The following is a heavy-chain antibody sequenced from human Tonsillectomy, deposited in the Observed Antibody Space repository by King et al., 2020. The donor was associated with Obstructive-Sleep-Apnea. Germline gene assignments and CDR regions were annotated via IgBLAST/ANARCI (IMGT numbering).Heavy chain of an antibody. D-gene: IGHD1-7*01. Sequence: QLVQSGAEVKKPGASVKVSCKASGYTFSGYYIYWVRQAPGQGLEWMGMINPRGSSTSYAQKFQDRVTMTRDRSTSTIYMELSSLTSEDTAVYYCARESRKSGTANDAFDIWGQGTMVTVSS. CDR3: ARESRKSGTANDAFDI. CDR2: INPRGSST. J-gene: IGHJ3*02. CDR1: GYTFSGYY. V-gene: IGHV1-46*01.